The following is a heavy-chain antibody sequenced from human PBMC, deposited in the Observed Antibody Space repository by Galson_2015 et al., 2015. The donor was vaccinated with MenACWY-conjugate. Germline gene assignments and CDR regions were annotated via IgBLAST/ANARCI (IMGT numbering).Heavy chain of an antibody. CDR1: GFTFSTYW. CDR3: VRPIKTVQAVRSLDY. CDR2: IKYDGSEQ. J-gene: IGHJ4*02. V-gene: IGHV3-7*01. D-gene: IGHD3-10*01. Sequence: SLRLSCAASGFTFSTYWMTWVRQAPGKGLEWVANIKYDGSEQYYGDSVRGRFTISRDNAENSLYLQMNSLRPEDTAVYFCVRPIKTVQAVRSLDYWGQGTVVTVSS.